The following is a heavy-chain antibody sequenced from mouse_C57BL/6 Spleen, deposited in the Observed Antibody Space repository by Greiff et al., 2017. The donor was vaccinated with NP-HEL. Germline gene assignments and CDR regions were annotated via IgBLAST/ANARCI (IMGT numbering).Heavy chain of an antibody. CDR2: INPNNGGT. J-gene: IGHJ4*01. CDR3: ARWTGMGYYAMDY. D-gene: IGHD4-1*01. V-gene: IGHV1-22*01. Sequence: VQLQQSGPELVKPGASVKMSCKASGYTFTDYNMHWVKQSHGKSLEWIGYINPNNGGTSYNQKFKGKATLTVNKSSSTAYMELRSLTSEDSAVYYCARWTGMGYYAMDYWGQGTSVTVSS. CDR1: GYTFTDYN.